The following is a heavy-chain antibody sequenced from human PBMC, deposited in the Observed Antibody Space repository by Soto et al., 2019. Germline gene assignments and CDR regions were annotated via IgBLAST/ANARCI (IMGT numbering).Heavy chain of an antibody. V-gene: IGHV4-4*02. CDR3: GRVVEGATRHTDLDS. CDR2: VYYSGGA. CDR1: GGSISSSNW. Sequence: SETLSLTCAVSGGSISSSNWCSWVRQPPGKGLEFIGTVYYSGGAHYNSSLKSRFTISVDTANNQVSLMMRSLTAADTAVYYCGRVVEGATRHTDLDSWGQGTLVTVSS. D-gene: IGHD2-21*01. J-gene: IGHJ5*01.